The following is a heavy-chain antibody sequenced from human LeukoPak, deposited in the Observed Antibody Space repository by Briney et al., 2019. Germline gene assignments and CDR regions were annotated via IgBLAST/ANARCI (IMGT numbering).Heavy chain of an antibody. V-gene: IGHV4-39*07. CDR2: FYYSGTT. CDR1: GDSVNSSGYY. J-gene: IGHJ5*02. D-gene: IGHD6-19*01. Sequence: SETLSLTCTVSGDSVNSSGYYWGWMRQSPPGKGLEWIVSFYYSGTTYHNPSLKSRVTISVDTSKNQFSLKLSSVTAADTAVYYCVRDLAVAGTGNWFDPWGQGTLVTVSS. CDR3: VRDLAVAGTGNWFDP.